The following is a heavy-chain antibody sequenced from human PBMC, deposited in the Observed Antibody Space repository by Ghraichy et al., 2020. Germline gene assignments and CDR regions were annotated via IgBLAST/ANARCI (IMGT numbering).Heavy chain of an antibody. Sequence: GGSLRLSCAASGFTFSSYAMSWVRQAPGKGLEWVSAISGSVGSPYYADSVKGRFTISRDNSKNTLYLQMNSLRAEDTAVYYFAKDPPRRVISSGEDYWGQGTLVTVSS. CDR3: AKDPPRRVISSGEDY. CDR1: GFTFSSYA. V-gene: IGHV3-23*01. D-gene: IGHD3-10*01. CDR2: ISGSVGSP. J-gene: IGHJ4*02.